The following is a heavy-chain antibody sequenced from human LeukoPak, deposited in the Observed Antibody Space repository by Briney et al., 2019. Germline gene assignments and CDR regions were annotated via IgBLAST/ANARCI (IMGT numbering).Heavy chain of an antibody. Sequence: GGSLRLSCAASGFTFSSYEMNWVRQPQGKGLEGVSYISSSGSTIYYADSVKGRFTISRDNAKNSLYMQMNSLRAEDTAVYYCARDGPWFAKNFDYWGQGTLVTVSS. CDR1: GFTFSSYE. CDR2: ISSSGSTI. D-gene: IGHD3-10*01. J-gene: IGHJ4*02. V-gene: IGHV3-48*03. CDR3: ARDGPWFAKNFDY.